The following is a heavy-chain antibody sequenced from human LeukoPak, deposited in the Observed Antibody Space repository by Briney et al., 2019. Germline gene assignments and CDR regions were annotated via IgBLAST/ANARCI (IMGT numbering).Heavy chain of an antibody. CDR2: IYPGDSDT. D-gene: IGHD3-10*01. J-gene: IGHJ4*02. CDR3: ATTYGSYYFDY. Sequence: GESLKISCKGSGYSFTSYWFGWVRQMPGKGLEWMGIIYPGDSDTRYSPSFQGQVIISADKSFSTAYLQWSSLKASDTAMYYCATTYGSYYFDYWGQGTLVTVSS. CDR1: GYSFTSYW. V-gene: IGHV5-51*01.